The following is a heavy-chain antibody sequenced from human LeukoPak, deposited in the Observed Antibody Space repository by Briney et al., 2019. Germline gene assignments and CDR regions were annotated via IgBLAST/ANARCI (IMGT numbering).Heavy chain of an antibody. Sequence: SETLSLTCTVSGGSISSSSYYWGWIRQPPGKGLEWIGSIYYSGSTYYNPSLKSRVTISVDTSKNQFSLKLSSVTAADTAVYYCACAYSSSSEVVWFDPWGQGTLVTVSS. CDR3: ACAYSSSSEVVWFDP. CDR1: GGSISSSSYY. J-gene: IGHJ5*02. CDR2: IYYSGST. D-gene: IGHD6-6*01. V-gene: IGHV4-39*01.